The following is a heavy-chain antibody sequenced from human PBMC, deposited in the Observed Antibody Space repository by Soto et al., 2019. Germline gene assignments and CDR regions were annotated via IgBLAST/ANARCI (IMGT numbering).Heavy chain of an antibody. Sequence: ASVKVSCKASGYTFTSYAMHWVRQAPGQRLEWMGWINAGNGNTKYSQKFQGRVTITRDTSASTAYMELSSLRSEDTAVYYCARARPYYYDSSGYYGPPLFDYWGQGTLVTSPQ. V-gene: IGHV1-3*01. CDR3: ARARPYYYDSSGYYGPPLFDY. CDR2: INAGNGNT. CDR1: GYTFTSYA. D-gene: IGHD3-22*01. J-gene: IGHJ4*02.